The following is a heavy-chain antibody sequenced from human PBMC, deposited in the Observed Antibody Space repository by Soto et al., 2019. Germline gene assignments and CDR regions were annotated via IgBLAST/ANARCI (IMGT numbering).Heavy chain of an antibody. CDR2: ISYDGSNK. V-gene: IGHV3-30*18. J-gene: IGHJ6*02. Sequence: GGSLRLSCAASGFTFSSYGMHWVRQAPGKGLEWVAVISYDGSNKYYADSVKGRFTISRDNSKNTLYLQMNSLRAEDTAVYYCAKELAETHIAAAVHYYYGMDVWGQGTTVTVSS. D-gene: IGHD6-13*01. CDR3: AKELAETHIAAAVHYYYGMDV. CDR1: GFTFSSYG.